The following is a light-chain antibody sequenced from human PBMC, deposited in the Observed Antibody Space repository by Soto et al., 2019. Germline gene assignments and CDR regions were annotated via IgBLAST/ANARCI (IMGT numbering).Light chain of an antibody. CDR2: DVT. CDR3: SAYTGANTYV. Sequence: QSVLTQAASVSGSPGQSITISCTGTSSDDAFYNYVSWFQQHPGKAPKLLIYDVTKRPSGVPIRFSGSRSGKTASLTISGLQAEDEADYYCSAYTGANTYVFGTGTKVTVL. V-gene: IGLV2-14*01. J-gene: IGLJ6*01. CDR1: SSDDAFYNY.